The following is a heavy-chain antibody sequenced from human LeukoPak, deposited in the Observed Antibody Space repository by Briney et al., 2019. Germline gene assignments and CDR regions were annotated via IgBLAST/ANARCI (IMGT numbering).Heavy chain of an antibody. CDR1: GVSISSGSNY. CDR3: ANLSIDY. Sequence: PSETLSLTCSVSGVSISSGSNYWGWIRQPPGKTLEWIGSIYSRGNTYYNPSLKSRVIILIDTAKNHFSLNLSSVTAADTAVYYCANLSIDYWGQGILVTVSS. D-gene: IGHD3-16*02. J-gene: IGHJ4*02. CDR2: IYSRGNT. V-gene: IGHV4-39*07.